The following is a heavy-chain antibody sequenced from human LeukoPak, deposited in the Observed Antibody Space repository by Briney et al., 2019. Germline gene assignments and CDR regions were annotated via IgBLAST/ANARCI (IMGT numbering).Heavy chain of an antibody. Sequence: GASVKVSCKASGYTFTGYYMHWVRQAPGQGLEWMGWINPNSGGTNYAQKFQGRVTMTRDTSISTAYMELSRLRSDDTAVYCCAGTTGTRSLAFDIWGQGTMVTVSS. D-gene: IGHD1-1*01. CDR2: INPNSGGT. J-gene: IGHJ3*02. V-gene: IGHV1-2*02. CDR3: AGTTGTRSLAFDI. CDR1: GYTFTGYY.